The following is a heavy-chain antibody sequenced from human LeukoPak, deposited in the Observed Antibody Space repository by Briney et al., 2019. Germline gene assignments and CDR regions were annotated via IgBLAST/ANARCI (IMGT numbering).Heavy chain of an antibody. D-gene: IGHD3-3*01. V-gene: IGHV4-34*01. CDR1: GGSLSGYY. Sequence: PGTLSLTCAVYGGSLSGYYWSWIRQPPGKGLEWIGEINHSGSTNCKPYLKSRVTISVDTSNNQFSLKLSSVTAAGTAVYYCARGEHDFWSGYYMGSGMDVWGQGTTVTVSS. CDR3: ARGEHDFWSGYYMGSGMDV. J-gene: IGHJ6*02. CDR2: INHSGST.